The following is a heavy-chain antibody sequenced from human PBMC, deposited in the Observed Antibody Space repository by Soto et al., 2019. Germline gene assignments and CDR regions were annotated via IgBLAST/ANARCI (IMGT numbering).Heavy chain of an antibody. Sequence: QVQLVQSGAEVKKPGASVKVSCKASGYTFTRYDFNWMRQATRQGLERMGWMNPNSGNTGYVQKFEGRVTMTRNTSISTAYMELSSLRSEDTAVYYCAREKTSYGMDVWGQGTTVTVSS. J-gene: IGHJ6*02. V-gene: IGHV1-8*01. CDR1: GYTFTRYD. CDR3: AREKTSYGMDV. CDR2: MNPNSGNT.